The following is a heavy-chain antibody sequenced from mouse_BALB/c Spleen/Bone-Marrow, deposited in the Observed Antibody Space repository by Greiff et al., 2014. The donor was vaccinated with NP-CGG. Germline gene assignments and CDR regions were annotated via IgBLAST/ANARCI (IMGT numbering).Heavy chain of an antibody. J-gene: IGHJ3*01. V-gene: IGHV1S30*01. Sequence: VQLKHSGPELVKPGPSVKISCKASGYSFTGYYMHWVKQSHGKSLEWIGEINPYSGGTSYNQKFKGKATLTVDTSSSTAFMELHSLTSEDSLVYYCARQLYGNYAYWGQGTLVTVSA. CDR1: GYSFTGYY. CDR2: INPYSGGT. CDR3: ARQLYGNYAY. D-gene: IGHD2-10*02.